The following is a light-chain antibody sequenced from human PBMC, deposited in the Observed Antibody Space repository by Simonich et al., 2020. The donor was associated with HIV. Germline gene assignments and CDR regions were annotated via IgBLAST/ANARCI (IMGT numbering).Light chain of an antibody. Sequence: QSALTQPASVSGSPGQSITISCTGTTSDVGSYNLVSWYQQHPGKAPKLMIYEGSKRPPGVSDRFSGSKFGNTASLTISGLQAEDEADYYCCSYAGSSTWVFGGGTKLTVL. CDR3: CSYAGSSTWV. CDR1: TSDVGSYNL. V-gene: IGLV2-23*01. J-gene: IGLJ3*02. CDR2: EGS.